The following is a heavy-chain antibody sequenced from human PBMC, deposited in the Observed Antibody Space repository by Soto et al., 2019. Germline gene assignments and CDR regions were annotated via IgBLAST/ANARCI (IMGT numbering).Heavy chain of an antibody. V-gene: IGHV1-46*01. CDR2: IDPSGDSI. CDR1: GHTFTSYY. CDR3: ATDGGATGTDR. Sequence: ASVKVSCKTSGHTFTSYYIHWVRQAPGQGLEWMGIIDPSGDSITYAQKFQGRVAMTSDTSTSTFYMELSSLRSEDTAVYYCATDGGATGTDRWGQGALVTVSS. D-gene: IGHD1-1*01. J-gene: IGHJ5*02.